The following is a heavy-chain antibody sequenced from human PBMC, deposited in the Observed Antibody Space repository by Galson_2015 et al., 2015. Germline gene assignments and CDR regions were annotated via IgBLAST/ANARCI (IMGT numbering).Heavy chain of an antibody. V-gene: IGHV3-30-3*01. D-gene: IGHD3-22*01. Sequence: SLRLSCAASGFTFSSYAMHWVRQAPGKGLEWVAVISYDGSNKYYADSVKGRFTISRDNSKNTLYLQMNSLRAEDTAVYYCARDSSGYYAEYFQHWGQGTLVTVSS. CDR2: ISYDGSNK. CDR3: ARDSSGYYAEYFQH. CDR1: GFTFSSYA. J-gene: IGHJ1*01.